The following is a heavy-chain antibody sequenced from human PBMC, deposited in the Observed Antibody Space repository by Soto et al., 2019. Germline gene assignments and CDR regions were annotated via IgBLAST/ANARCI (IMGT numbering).Heavy chain of an antibody. J-gene: IGHJ5*02. CDR1: GGSITSANW. Sequence: KAXATLSLPCAVSGGSITSANWWTWFRQPPGGGLEWIGEISHSGITNYKASLKSRVTMSVDKTKNDVSLKLTSVTAADTAVYYCARVLRGWFDPWGQGTPVTVPS. CDR2: ISHSGIT. CDR3: ARVLRGWFDP. V-gene: IGHV4-4*02.